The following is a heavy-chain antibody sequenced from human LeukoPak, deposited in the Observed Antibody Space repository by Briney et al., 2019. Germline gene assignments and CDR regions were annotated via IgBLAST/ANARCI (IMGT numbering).Heavy chain of an antibody. D-gene: IGHD5-12*01. V-gene: IGHV4-30-2*01. CDR2: IYHSGST. Sequence: PSETLSLTCAVSGGSISSGGYSWSWIRQPPGKGLEWIGYIYHSGSTYYNPSLKSRVTISVDRSKNQFSLKLSSVTAADTAVYYCARGGYGIDAFDIWGQGTKVTVSS. J-gene: IGHJ3*02. CDR1: GGSISSGGYS. CDR3: ARGGYGIDAFDI.